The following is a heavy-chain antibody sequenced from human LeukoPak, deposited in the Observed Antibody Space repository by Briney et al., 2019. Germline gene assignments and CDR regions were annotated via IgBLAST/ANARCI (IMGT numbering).Heavy chain of an antibody. CDR3: ARAGLYYYDSSGYSHLPYYFDY. D-gene: IGHD3-22*01. CDR1: GGSISSGGYY. V-gene: IGHV4-31*03. Sequence: SETLSLTCTVSGGSISSGGYYWSWIRQHPGKGLEWIGYIYYNGSTYYNPSLKSRVTISVDTSKNQFSLKLSSVTAADTAVYYCARAGLYYYDSSGYSHLPYYFDYWGQGTLVTVSS. CDR2: IYYNGST. J-gene: IGHJ4*02.